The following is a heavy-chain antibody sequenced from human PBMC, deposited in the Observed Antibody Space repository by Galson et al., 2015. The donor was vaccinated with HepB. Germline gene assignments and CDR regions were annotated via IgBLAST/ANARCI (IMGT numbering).Heavy chain of an antibody. CDR2: INPNSGGT. Sequence: SVKVSCKASGYTFTGYYMHWVRQAPGQGLEWMGWINPNSGGTNYAQKFQGRVTITRDTSISTAYMELSRLRSDDTAVYYCASVTRYSSSWYLSASLDYWGQGTLVTVSS. V-gene: IGHV1-2*02. J-gene: IGHJ4*02. CDR3: ASVTRYSSSWYLSASLDY. D-gene: IGHD6-13*01. CDR1: GYTFTGYY.